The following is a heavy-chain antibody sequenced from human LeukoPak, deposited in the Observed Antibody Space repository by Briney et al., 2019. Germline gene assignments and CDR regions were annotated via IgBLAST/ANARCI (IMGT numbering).Heavy chain of an antibody. J-gene: IGHJ6*02. CDR3: ARGSDYYYYYGMDV. CDR2: TYYRSKWYN. Sequence: SQTLSLTCAISGDSVSSNSAAWHWLRQSPSRGLEWLGRTYYRSKWYNDYAVSVKSRITINPDASKNQFSLQLNSVTPEDTAVYYCARGSDYYYYYGMDVWGQGTTVTVSS. V-gene: IGHV6-1*01. CDR1: GDSVSSNSAA.